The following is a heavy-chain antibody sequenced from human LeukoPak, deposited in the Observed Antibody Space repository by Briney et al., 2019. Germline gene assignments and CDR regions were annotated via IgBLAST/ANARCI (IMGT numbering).Heavy chain of an antibody. J-gene: IGHJ4*02. V-gene: IGHV3-21*01. Sequence: GGSLRLSCAASGFTFSSYSMNWVRQAPGKGLEWVSSISSSSSYIYYADSVKGRFAISRDNAKNSLYLQMNSLRAEDTAVYYCARDGDYDFLRAPGYWGQGTLVTVSS. CDR1: GFTFSSYS. CDR3: ARDGDYDFLRAPGY. D-gene: IGHD3-3*01. CDR2: ISSSSSYI.